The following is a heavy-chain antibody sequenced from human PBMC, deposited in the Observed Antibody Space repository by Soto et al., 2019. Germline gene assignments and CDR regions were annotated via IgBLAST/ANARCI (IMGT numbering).Heavy chain of an antibody. J-gene: IGHJ4*02. Sequence: QVKLQESGPGLVKPSGTLSLTCAVSSGSISSSNWWSWVRKPTGKGLEWIGEIYHSGSTNYNPSLRSRVTISVDKSKNQLSLKLSSVTAADTAVYYCARVMTGYYSGGYFDYWGQGTLVTVSS. V-gene: IGHV4-4*02. D-gene: IGHD3-9*01. CDR3: ARVMTGYYSGGYFDY. CDR2: IYHSGST. CDR1: SGSISSSNW.